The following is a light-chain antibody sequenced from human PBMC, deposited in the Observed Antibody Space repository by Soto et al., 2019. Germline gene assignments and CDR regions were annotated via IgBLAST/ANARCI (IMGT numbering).Light chain of an antibody. V-gene: IGKV1-5*01. CDR1: QSISSW. Sequence: DIQMTQSLSTLSASVGDRVTITCRASQSISSWLAWYQQKPGKAPKLLIYDASSLESGVPSRFSGSGSGTEFTLTISSLQPDDFASYYCQQYSSYSGTFGQGTKVEIK. J-gene: IGKJ1*01. CDR2: DAS. CDR3: QQYSSYSGT.